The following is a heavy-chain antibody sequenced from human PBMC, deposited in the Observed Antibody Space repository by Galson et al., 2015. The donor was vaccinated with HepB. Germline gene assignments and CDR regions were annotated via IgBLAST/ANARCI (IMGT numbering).Heavy chain of an antibody. CDR1: GFTFRSHS. J-gene: IGHJ3*02. D-gene: IGHD3-3*01. V-gene: IGHV3-21*01. CDR2: ISSSSSHI. CDR3: ARDQLDRITIFGGRGDAFDI. Sequence: LRLACAASGFTFRSHSMNWVRQAPGKGLEWVSSISSSSSHISHADSVKGRFTISRDNAKNSLYLQMNSLRAEDTAVYYCARDQLDRITIFGGRGDAFDIWGQGTMVTVSS.